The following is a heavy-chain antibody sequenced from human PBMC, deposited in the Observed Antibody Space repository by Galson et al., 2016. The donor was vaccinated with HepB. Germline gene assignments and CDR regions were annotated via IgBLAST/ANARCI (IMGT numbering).Heavy chain of an antibody. CDR2: IHYSGST. J-gene: IGHJ4*02. V-gene: IGHV4-31*03. D-gene: IGHD3-22*01. CDR1: GGSITSGGYY. CDR3: ASLTFYHDSSGSKPYYFDY. Sequence: TLSLTCTVSGGSITSGGYYWSWIRQHPGKGLEWIGYIHYSGSTYYNPSLKSRVIMSVDTSKNQFSLQLSSVSAADTAVYYCASLTFYHDSSGSKPYYFDYWGQGTLVSVSS.